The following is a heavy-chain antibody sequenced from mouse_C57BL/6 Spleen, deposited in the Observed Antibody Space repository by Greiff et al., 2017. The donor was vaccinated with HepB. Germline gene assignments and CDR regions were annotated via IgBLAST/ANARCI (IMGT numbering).Heavy chain of an antibody. V-gene: IGHV1-54*01. CDR3: ARSPDGYYAMDY. Sequence: VQLQQSGAELVRPGTSVKVSCKASGYAFTNYLIEWVKQRPGQGLEWIGVINPGSGGTNYNEKFKGKATLTADKSSSPAYMQLSSLTSEDSAVYFCARSPDGYYAMDYWGQGTSVTVSS. CDR2: INPGSGGT. D-gene: IGHD2-3*01. J-gene: IGHJ4*01. CDR1: GYAFTNYL.